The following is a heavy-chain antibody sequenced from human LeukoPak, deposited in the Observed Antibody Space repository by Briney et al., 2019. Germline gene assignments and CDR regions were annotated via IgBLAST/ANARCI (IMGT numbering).Heavy chain of an antibody. V-gene: IGHV3-21*01. Sequence: GGSLRLSCAASGFTLSSYSMNWVRQAPGKGLEWVSSISSSSSYIYYADSVKGRFTISRDNAKNSLYLQMNSLRDEDTAVYYCARAAASYDILTGYQTSYYFDYWGQGTLVTVSS. D-gene: IGHD3-9*01. CDR2: ISSSSSYI. J-gene: IGHJ4*02. CDR3: ARAAASYDILTGYQTSYYFDY. CDR1: GFTLSSYS.